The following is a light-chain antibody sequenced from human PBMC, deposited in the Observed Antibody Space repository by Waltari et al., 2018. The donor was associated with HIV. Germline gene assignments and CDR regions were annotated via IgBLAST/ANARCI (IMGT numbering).Light chain of an antibody. Sequence: QSVLTPPPSVSGAPGQRVAIAPTGRNANIGAAPGAHWYQHRPGEAPKLLIYGINHRPSGVPCRFSGSKSGTSASLAITGLQAEDEADYFCQSYTSSLDVLFGGGTKLTVL. J-gene: IGLJ3*02. CDR1: NANIGAAPG. CDR3: QSYTSSLDVL. CDR2: GIN. V-gene: IGLV1-40*01.